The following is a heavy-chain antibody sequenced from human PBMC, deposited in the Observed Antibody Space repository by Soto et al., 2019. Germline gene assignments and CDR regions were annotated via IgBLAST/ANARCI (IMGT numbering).Heavy chain of an antibody. CDR1: GGSISSGGYY. J-gene: IGHJ4*02. D-gene: IGHD3-10*01. CDR2: IYYSGST. CDR3: AREYGSGTYIVDY. Sequence: QVQLQESGPGLVKPSQTLSLTCTVSGGSISSGGYYWSWIRQHPGKGLEWIGYIYYSGSTYYNPSLQSRVTIAVDTYKNQFSLKLSSVTAADTAVYYCAREYGSGTYIVDYWGQGTLVTVSS. V-gene: IGHV4-31*03.